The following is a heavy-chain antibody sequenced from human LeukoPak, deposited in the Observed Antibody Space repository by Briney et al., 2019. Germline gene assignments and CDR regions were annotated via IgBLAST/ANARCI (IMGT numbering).Heavy chain of an antibody. CDR1: GGSIGSGDYY. CDR2: IHYSGST. V-gene: IGHV4-30-4*08. D-gene: IGHD3-3*01. CDR3: ARVVGYDFWSGAGWFDP. Sequence: NPSETLSLTCTVPGGSIGSGDYYWSWIRQPPGKGLEWIAYIHYSGSTYYNPSLKSRVTISVDTSKNQFSLKLNSVTAADTAVYYCARVVGYDFWSGAGWFDPWGQGTLVTVS. J-gene: IGHJ5*02.